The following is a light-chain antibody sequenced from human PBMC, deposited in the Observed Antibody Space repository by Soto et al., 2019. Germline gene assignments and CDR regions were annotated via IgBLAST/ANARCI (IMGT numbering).Light chain of an antibody. CDR3: SSCTSISTI. V-gene: IGLV2-14*03. CDR2: DIS. J-gene: IGLJ2*01. CDR1: SSDIGSYNY. Sequence: QSALTQPASVSGSPGQPITISCTGTSSDIGSYNYVSWYQHHPGRAPQLIIYDISYRPSGISNRFSGSKSGNTASLTISGLQAEDEADYYCSSCTSISTIFGGGTKLTVL.